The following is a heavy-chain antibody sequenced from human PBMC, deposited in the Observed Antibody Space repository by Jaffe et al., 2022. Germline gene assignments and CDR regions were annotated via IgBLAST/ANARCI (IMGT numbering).Heavy chain of an antibody. D-gene: IGHD3-16*02. CDR1: GDSFSAYW. CDR2: IYPDDSDT. J-gene: IGHJ3*02. CDR3: VRPGYLDAPDI. V-gene: IGHV5-51*03. Sequence: EVQLVQSGAEVKKPGESLKISCKGPGDSFSAYWIAWVRQMPGKGLEWMGMIYPDDSDTRYTPSFRGQVIISADKSTNTAYLQWTNLRAPDTAMYYCVRPGYLDAPDIWGQGTMVTVSS.